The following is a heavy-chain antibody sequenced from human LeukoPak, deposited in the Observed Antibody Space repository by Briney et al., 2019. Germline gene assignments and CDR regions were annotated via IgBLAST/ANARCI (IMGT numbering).Heavy chain of an antibody. CDR2: IYYSGST. Sequence: SETLSLTCTVSGGSISSSSYYWGWIRQPPGKGLEWIGSIYYSGSTYYNPSLKSRVTISVDTSKNQFSLKLSSVTAADTAVYYCAREKMALRYFDWLLFPDYWGQGTLVTASS. V-gene: IGHV4-39*07. J-gene: IGHJ4*02. CDR1: GGSISSSSYY. D-gene: IGHD3-9*01. CDR3: AREKMALRYFDWLLFPDY.